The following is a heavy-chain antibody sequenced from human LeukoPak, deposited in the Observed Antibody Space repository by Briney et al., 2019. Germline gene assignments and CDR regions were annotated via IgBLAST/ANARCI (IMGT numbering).Heavy chain of an antibody. CDR1: GFTLSNAW. D-gene: IGHD2-15*01. V-gene: IGHV3-21*01. CDR3: ARKGRYCSGGTCYSSSDC. Sequence: GGSLRLSCAASGFTLSNAWMNWVRQAPGKGLEWVSSISSSSSYIYYADSVKGRFTISRDNAKNSLYLQMNSLRAEDTAVYYCARKGRYCSGGTCYSSSDCWGQGTLVTVSS. CDR2: ISSSSSYI. J-gene: IGHJ4*02.